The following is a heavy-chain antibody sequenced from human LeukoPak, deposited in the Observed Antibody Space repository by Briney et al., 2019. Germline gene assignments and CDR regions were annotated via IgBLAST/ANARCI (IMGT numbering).Heavy chain of an antibody. V-gene: IGHV1-46*01. J-gene: IGHJ5*02. Sequence: ASVKVSCKASGYTFTGYYMHWVRQAPGQGLEWMGIINPSGGSTSYAQKFQGRVTMTRDMSTSTDYMELSSLRSEDTAVYYCARDNSVEDTAWWFDPWGQGTLVTVSS. CDR3: ARDNSVEDTAWWFDP. CDR1: GYTFTGYY. CDR2: INPSGGST. D-gene: IGHD4-23*01.